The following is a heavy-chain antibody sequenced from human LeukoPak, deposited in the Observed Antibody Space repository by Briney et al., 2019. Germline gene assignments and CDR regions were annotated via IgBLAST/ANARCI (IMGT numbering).Heavy chain of an antibody. J-gene: IGHJ4*02. V-gene: IGHV3-7*01. CDR2: IKQDGSEK. CDR1: GFTFSSYW. D-gene: IGHD3-3*01. Sequence: GGSLRLSCAASGFTFSSYWMSWVRQAPGKGLEWVANIKQDGSEKYYVDPVKGRFTISRDNAKNSLYLQMNSLRAEDTAVYYCARLYYDFWSGYYTFDYWGQGTLVTVSS. CDR3: ARLYYDFWSGYYTFDY.